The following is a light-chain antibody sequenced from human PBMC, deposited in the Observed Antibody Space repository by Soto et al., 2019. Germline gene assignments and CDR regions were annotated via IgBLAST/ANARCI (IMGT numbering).Light chain of an antibody. J-gene: IGLJ2*01. V-gene: IGLV1-44*01. CDR2: YNN. CDR3: AAWDDSLNGVV. Sequence: QSVLTQPPSTSGTPGQRVTISCSGASSNIGSNTVNWYQHLPGTAPKLLIYYNNQRPSGVPDRFSGSRSGTSASLAITGLQSGDDAYYYCAAWDDSLNGVVFGGGTKLPVL. CDR1: SSNIGSNT.